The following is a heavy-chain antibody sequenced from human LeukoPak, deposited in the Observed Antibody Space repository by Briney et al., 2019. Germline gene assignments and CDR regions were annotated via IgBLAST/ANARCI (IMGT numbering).Heavy chain of an antibody. V-gene: IGHV3-20*04. Sequence: GGSLRLSCAASGFTDYGMSWVRQAPGKGLEWVSGINWNGGTTTYVDSVKGRFTISRDNSKNTLYLQMNSRRAEDTAVYYCAKLLKDYGDYYFDYWDRGTLVTVSS. CDR2: INWNGGTT. CDR3: AKLLKDYGDYYFDY. D-gene: IGHD4-17*01. CDR1: GFTDYG. J-gene: IGHJ4*02.